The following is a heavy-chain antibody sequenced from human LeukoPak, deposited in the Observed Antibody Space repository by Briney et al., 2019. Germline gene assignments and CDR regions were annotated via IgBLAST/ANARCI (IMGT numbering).Heavy chain of an antibody. D-gene: IGHD3-22*01. J-gene: IGHJ6*03. V-gene: IGHV3-7*01. CDR2: IKQDGSEK. CDR3: ARIRDSSGYYGNYYYMDV. Sequence: GGSLRLSCAASGFTFTSYRMSWVRQAPGKGLEWVANIKQDGSEKYYVDSVKGRFTISRDNAKNSLYLQMNSLRAEDTAVYYCARIRDSSGYYGNYYYMDVWGKGTTVTVSS. CDR1: GFTFTSYR.